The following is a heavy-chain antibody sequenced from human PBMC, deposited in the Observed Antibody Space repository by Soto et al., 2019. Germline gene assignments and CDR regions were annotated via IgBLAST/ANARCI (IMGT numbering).Heavy chain of an antibody. CDR3: AADRKPLTLYYYDYYGMDV. Sequence: APLSLTSTVSGGSVRRGSYHWSWIRQPPGKGLEWIGYIHYSGSTNYNPSLKSRVTISVDTSKNQFSLKLSSVTAADTAVYYCAADRKPLTLYYYDYYGMDVWGQGTTVTVSS. D-gene: IGHD3-16*02. CDR2: IHYSGST. V-gene: IGHV4-61*01. CDR1: GGSVRRGSYH. J-gene: IGHJ6*02.